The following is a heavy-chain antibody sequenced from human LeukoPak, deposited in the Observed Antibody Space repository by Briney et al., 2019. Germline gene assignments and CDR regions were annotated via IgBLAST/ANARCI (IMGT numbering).Heavy chain of an antibody. CDR3: ARAPYSGSRASI. CDR1: GFTFSSYE. CDR2: ISSSGSTI. D-gene: IGHD1-26*01. J-gene: IGHJ3*02. Sequence: PGGSLRLSCAASGFTFSSYEMNWVRQARGKWLEWVSYISSSGSTIYYADSVKGRFTISRDNAKNSLYLQMNSLRAEDTAVYYCARAPYSGSRASIWGQGTMVTVSS. V-gene: IGHV3-48*03.